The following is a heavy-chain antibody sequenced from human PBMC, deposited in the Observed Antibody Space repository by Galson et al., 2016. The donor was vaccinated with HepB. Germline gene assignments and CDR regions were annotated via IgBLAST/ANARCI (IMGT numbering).Heavy chain of an antibody. V-gene: IGHV3-7*01. CDR2: IAPDGGEK. CDR1: GFTFSTYW. J-gene: IGHJ4*02. D-gene: IGHD3-10*01. CDR3: ARTMIRGVVRALVFGS. Sequence: SLRLSCAASGFTFSTYWLSWVRQAPGKGLEWVANIAPDGGEKYFVDSVKGRFSISRDNSKNSLNLQMNSLRGEDTAVYYCARTMIRGVVRALVFGSWGQGTLVTVSS.